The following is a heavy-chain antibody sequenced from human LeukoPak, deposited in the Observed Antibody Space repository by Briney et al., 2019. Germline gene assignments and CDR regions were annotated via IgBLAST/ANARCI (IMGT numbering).Heavy chain of an antibody. CDR2: MYLSGTT. D-gene: IGHD3-22*01. CDR1: GDSINSLDL. J-gene: IGHJ4*02. CDR3: AGLVGRYSSGLYYYYFDY. V-gene: IGHV4-4*02. Sequence: SGTLSLTCTVSGDSINSLDLWSWVRQPPGKGLERIGEMYLSGTTHSNPSVKSRVTISIDKSRNQFFLNLSSVTAADTAVYYCAGLVGRYSSGLYYYYFDYWGQGTLVTVSS.